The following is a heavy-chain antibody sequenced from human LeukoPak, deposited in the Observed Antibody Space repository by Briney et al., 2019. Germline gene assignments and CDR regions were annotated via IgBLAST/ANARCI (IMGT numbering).Heavy chain of an antibody. CDR1: GFTFSSYS. D-gene: IGHD6-13*01. Sequence: PGGSLRLSCAASGFTFSSYSMNWVRQAPGKGLEWVSYISSSGSTIYYADSVKGRFTISRDNAKNSLYLQMNSLRAEDTAVYYCARFSLDSSWYLGDYWGQGTLVTVSS. CDR2: ISSSGSTI. J-gene: IGHJ4*02. CDR3: ARFSLDSSWYLGDY. V-gene: IGHV3-48*04.